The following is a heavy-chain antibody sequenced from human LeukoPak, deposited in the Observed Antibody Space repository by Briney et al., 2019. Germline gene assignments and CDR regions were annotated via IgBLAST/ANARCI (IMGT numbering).Heavy chain of an antibody. CDR1: GGSFSGYY. D-gene: IGHD3-9*01. V-gene: IGHV4-34*01. CDR2: INHSGST. Sequence: SETLSLTCAVYGGSFSGYYWSWIRQPPGKGLEWIGEINHSGSTNYNPSLKSRVTISVDTSKNQFSLKLSSVTAADTAVYYCARGNYDILTGYGFYYYYYMDVWGKGTTVTISS. J-gene: IGHJ6*03. CDR3: ARGNYDILTGYGFYYYYYMDV.